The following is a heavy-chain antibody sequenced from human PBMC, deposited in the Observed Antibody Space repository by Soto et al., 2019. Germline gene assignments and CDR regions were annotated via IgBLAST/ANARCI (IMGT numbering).Heavy chain of an antibody. D-gene: IGHD5-18*01. Sequence: KPSETLSLTCTVSGGSISSGGYYWSWIRQHPGKGLEWIGYIYYSGSTYYNPSLKSRVTISVDTSKNQFSLKLSSVTAADTAVYYCARDPIRSYGPTYYYYYGMDVWGQGTTVTVSS. V-gene: IGHV4-31*03. CDR1: GGSISSGGYY. CDR3: ARDPIRSYGPTYYYYYGMDV. J-gene: IGHJ6*02. CDR2: IYYSGST.